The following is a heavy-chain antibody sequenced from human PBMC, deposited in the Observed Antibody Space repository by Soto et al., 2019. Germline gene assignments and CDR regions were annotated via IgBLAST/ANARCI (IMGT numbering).Heavy chain of an antibody. CDR2: ISAYNGNT. J-gene: IGHJ6*02. V-gene: IGHV1-18*04. D-gene: IGHD5-12*01. CDR1: GCTFTSYG. CDR3: ARDVATAVYYYGMDV. Sequence: ASVKVSCKASGCTFTSYGISWVRQAPGQGLEWMGWISAYNGNTNYAQKLQGRVTMTTDTSTSTAYMELRSLRSDDTAVYYCARDVATAVYYYGMDVWGQGTTVTVSS.